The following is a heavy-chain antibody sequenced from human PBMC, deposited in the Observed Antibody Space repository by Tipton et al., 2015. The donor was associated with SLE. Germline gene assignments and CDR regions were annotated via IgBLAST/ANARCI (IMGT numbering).Heavy chain of an antibody. J-gene: IGHJ4*02. D-gene: IGHD4-17*01. CDR2: INHSGTT. CDR1: GGSFSGYY. CDR3: VSHSDDYGDVLFY. V-gene: IGHV4-34*01. Sequence: LRLSCAVYGGSFSGYYWSWIRQPPGKRLKWIGEINHSGTTNYNPSLKSRVTISVDTSKNQFSLKLSSVTAADTAVYYCVSHSDDYGDVLFYWGQGTLVTVSS.